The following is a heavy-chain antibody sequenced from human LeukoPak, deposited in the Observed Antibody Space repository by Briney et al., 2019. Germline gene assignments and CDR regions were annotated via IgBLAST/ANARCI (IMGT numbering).Heavy chain of an antibody. Sequence: PGGSLRLSCAASGFTFSNYAMSWVRQAPGKGLEWVSGISGSGGYTYYADSVKGRFTISRDNSNNTPYLQMNSLRAEDTAVYYCARGYMVRGSVPYGMDVWGQGTTVTVSS. CDR1: GFTFSNYA. J-gene: IGHJ6*02. CDR3: ARGYMVRGSVPYGMDV. D-gene: IGHD3-10*01. CDR2: ISGSGGYT. V-gene: IGHV3-23*01.